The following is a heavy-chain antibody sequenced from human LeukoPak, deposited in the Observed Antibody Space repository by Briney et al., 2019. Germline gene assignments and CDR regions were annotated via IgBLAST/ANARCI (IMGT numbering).Heavy chain of an antibody. Sequence: GGSLRLSCAASGFTFSSYAMSWVRQAPGKGLEWVSTISGSGGSTYYADSVKGRFTISRDISKNTLFLQMNSLKADDTAVYYCAKAKYSSSSDFLDYWGQGTLVTVSS. CDR3: AKAKYSSSSDFLDY. D-gene: IGHD6-6*01. J-gene: IGHJ4*02. CDR1: GFTFSSYA. CDR2: ISGSGGST. V-gene: IGHV3-23*01.